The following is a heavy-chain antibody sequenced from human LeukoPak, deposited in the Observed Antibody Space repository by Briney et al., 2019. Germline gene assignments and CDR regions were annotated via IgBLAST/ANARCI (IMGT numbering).Heavy chain of an antibody. CDR1: GGSISTYY. CDR2: VYYSGST. V-gene: IGHV4-59*12. CDR3: ARENSGNYRGFDY. J-gene: IGHJ4*02. Sequence: SETLSLTCTVSGGSISTYYWSWIRQPPGKGLEWIGYVYYSGSTNYNPSLMSRVTMSVDTSKNQFSLKLTSMTAADTAVYYCARENSGNYRGFDYWARESWSPSPQ. D-gene: IGHD1-26*01.